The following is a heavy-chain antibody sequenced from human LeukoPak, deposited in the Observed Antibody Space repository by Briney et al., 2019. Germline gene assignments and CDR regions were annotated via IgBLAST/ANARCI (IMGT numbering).Heavy chain of an antibody. CDR1: GITLSNYG. CDR3: AKRGVVIRVVLVGFHKEAYYFDS. CDR2: IGGRGGRT. D-gene: IGHD3-10*01. V-gene: IGHV3-23*01. J-gene: IGHJ4*02. Sequence: PGGSLRLSCAVSGITLSNYGMSWVRQAPGKGKGWVAGIGGRGGRTNYADSVKGRFTISRDSPKNTLYLQMNSLRAEDTAVYFCAKRGVVIRVVLVGFHKEAYYFDSWGQGALVTVSS.